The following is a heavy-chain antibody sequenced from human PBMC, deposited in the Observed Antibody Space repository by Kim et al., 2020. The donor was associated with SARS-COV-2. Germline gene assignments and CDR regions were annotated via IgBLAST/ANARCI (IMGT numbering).Heavy chain of an antibody. CDR3: ASGSESSGKSFDS. CDR2: IYHSGYT. Sequence: SETLSLTCAVSGASISSGDFSWSWIRQPPGKGLEWIGYIYHSGYTYYNPSLWGRVTISLDMSKNHFSLNLTSVTAADTAVYYCASGSESSGKSFDSWGQGTLVTVSS. V-gene: IGHV4-30-2*01. CDR1: GASISSGDFS. J-gene: IGHJ4*02. D-gene: IGHD6-19*01.